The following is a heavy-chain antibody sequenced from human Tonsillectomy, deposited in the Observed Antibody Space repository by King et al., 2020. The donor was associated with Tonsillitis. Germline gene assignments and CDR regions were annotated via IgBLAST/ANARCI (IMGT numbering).Heavy chain of an antibody. Sequence: HVQLQESGPGLVKPSETLSLTCTVSGGSITSGNDYWSWIRQPAGKGLEWIGRIYTSGSTNHNPSLKSRVTMSVDTSKNQFSLKLSSVTAADTAVYYCAGGRLVGGGFDYWGQGTLVTVSS. J-gene: IGHJ4*02. CDR3: AGGRLVGGGFDY. D-gene: IGHD3-10*01. CDR2: IYTSGST. CDR1: GGSITSGNDY. V-gene: IGHV4-61*02.